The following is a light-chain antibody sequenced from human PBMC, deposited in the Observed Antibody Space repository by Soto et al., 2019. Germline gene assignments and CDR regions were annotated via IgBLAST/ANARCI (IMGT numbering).Light chain of an antibody. CDR1: QSFRGL. CDR3: QQRHMWPIT. V-gene: IGKV3-11*01. J-gene: IGKJ5*01. Sequence: EVLMTQSPDTLYVSPGERATLSCRASQSFRGLLAWYQQKPGQAPRLLIYDAYNRATGIPPRFSGSGSGTDFTLTISSLEPEDSAVYYCQQRHMWPITFGQGTRLEIK. CDR2: DAY.